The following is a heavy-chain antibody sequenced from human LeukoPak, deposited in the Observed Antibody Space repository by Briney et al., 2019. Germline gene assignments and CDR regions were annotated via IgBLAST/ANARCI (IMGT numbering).Heavy chain of an antibody. D-gene: IGHD6-13*01. CDR3: ARVAAAGPLYGMDV. V-gene: IGHV4-59*01. Sequence: SETLSLTCTVSGGSISSYYWSWIRQPPGKGLEWIGYIYYSGSTNYNPSLKSRVTISVDTSLNQFSLKLSSVTAANTAVYYCARVAAAGPLYGMDVWGQGTTVTVSS. J-gene: IGHJ6*02. CDR2: IYYSGST. CDR1: GGSISSYY.